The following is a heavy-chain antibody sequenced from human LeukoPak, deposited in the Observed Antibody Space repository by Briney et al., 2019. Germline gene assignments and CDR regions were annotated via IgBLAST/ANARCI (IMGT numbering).Heavy chain of an antibody. CDR1: GFTFSSYS. J-gene: IGHJ4*02. CDR3: ARSQWLATPDYVDY. V-gene: IGHV3-21*01. CDR2: ISSSSSDI. D-gene: IGHD6-19*01. Sequence: GGSLRLSCAASGFTFSSYSMNWVRQAPGKGLEWVSSISSSSSDIYYADSVKGRFTISRDNAKNSLYLQMNSLRVEDTAVYYCARSQWLATPDYVDYWGQGTLVTVSS.